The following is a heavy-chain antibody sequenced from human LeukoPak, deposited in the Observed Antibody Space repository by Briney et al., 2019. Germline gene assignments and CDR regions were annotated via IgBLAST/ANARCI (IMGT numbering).Heavy chain of an antibody. D-gene: IGHD5-12*01. CDR3: AKFFRRVATLWEYYDY. Sequence: GGSLRLSCATSGFAFQTYALSWVRQAPGKGLDWVSAISGSGGHAYHADSVKGRFTISRDNSRDTLYLQMNSLRAEVTAVYYCAKFFRRVATLWEYYDYWGQGTLVTVSS. CDR1: GFAFQTYA. V-gene: IGHV3-23*01. CDR2: ISGSGGHA. J-gene: IGHJ4*02.